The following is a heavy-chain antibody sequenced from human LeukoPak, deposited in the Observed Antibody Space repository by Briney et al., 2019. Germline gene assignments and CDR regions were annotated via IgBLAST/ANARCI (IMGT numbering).Heavy chain of an antibody. CDR2: INSDGSST. V-gene: IGHV3-74*01. Sequence: GGSLRLSCAASGFTFSSYWMHWVRQAPGKGLVWVSRINSDGSSTSYADPVKGRFTISRDNVKNTLYLQMNSLRAEDTAVYSCARIGDSSGFYDAFDIWGQGTMVTVSS. CDR3: ARIGDSSGFYDAFDI. J-gene: IGHJ3*02. CDR1: GFTFSSYW. D-gene: IGHD3-22*01.